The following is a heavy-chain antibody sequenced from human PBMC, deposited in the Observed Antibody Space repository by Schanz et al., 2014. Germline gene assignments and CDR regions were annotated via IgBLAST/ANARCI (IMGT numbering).Heavy chain of an antibody. V-gene: IGHV3-48*04. CDR3: ARPRFDYGEVDY. CDR2: ISSGSSYA. D-gene: IGHD4-17*01. J-gene: IGHJ4*02. Sequence: EVQLLDSGGGLVQPGGSLRLSCAASGFTFSTYAMSWVRQAPGKGLEWVSDISSGSSYANYADSVKGRFTISRDNAKNSLYLQMNTLRAEDTAVYYCARPRFDYGEVDYWGQGTLVTVSS. CDR1: GFTFSTYA.